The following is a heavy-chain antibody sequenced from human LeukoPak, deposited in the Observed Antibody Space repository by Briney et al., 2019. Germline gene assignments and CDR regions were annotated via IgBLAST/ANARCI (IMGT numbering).Heavy chain of an antibody. Sequence: KSSETLSLTCTVSGYSISSGYYWGWIRQPPGKGLEWIGSIYHSGSTYYNPSLKSRVTISVDKSKNQFSLKLSSVTAADTAVYYCARVSPEEVVLAVAGTFAFDIWGQGTMVTVSS. CDR1: GYSISSGYY. V-gene: IGHV4-38-2*02. J-gene: IGHJ3*02. CDR3: ARVSPEEVVLAVAGTFAFDI. D-gene: IGHD6-19*01. CDR2: IYHSGST.